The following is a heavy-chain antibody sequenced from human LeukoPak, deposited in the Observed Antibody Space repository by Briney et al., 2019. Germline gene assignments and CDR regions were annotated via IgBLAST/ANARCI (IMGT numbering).Heavy chain of an antibody. CDR2: INPSGGST. CDR1: GYTFTSYY. D-gene: IGHD3-22*01. J-gene: IGHJ4*02. V-gene: IGHV1-46*01. Sequence: VASVKVSCKASGYTFTSYYMHWVRQAPGQGLEWMGIINPSGGSTSYAQKFQGRVTMTRDTSTSTVYMELSSLRSEDTAVYYCVRGYYYDSSGIWGDFDYWGQGTLVTVSS. CDR3: VRGYYYDSSGIWGDFDY.